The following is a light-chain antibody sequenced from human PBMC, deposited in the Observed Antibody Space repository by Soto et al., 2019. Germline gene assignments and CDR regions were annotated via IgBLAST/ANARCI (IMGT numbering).Light chain of an antibody. Sequence: QPVLTQSPSASASLGASVKLTCTLSSRHRRYAIAWHQQQPEKGPRYLMKVNSDGSHNKGDGIPDRFSGSSSGAERYLTISSLQSEDEDDYYCQTWGAGIRVFGGGTKVTVL. CDR1: SRHRRYA. J-gene: IGLJ2*01. CDR2: VNSDGSH. CDR3: QTWGAGIRV. V-gene: IGLV4-69*01.